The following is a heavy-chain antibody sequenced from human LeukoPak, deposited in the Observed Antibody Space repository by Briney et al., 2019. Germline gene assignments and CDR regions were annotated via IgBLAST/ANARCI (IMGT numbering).Heavy chain of an antibody. CDR3: AKPHYGDYPQDYYFDY. CDR1: GFTFSSYA. V-gene: IGHV3-23*01. J-gene: IGHJ4*02. D-gene: IGHD4-17*01. CDR2: ISGSGGST. Sequence: GGSLGLSCAASGFTFSSYAMSWVRQAPGKGLEWVSAISGSGGSTYYADSVKGRFTISRDNSKNTLYLQMNSLRAEDTAVYYCAKPHYGDYPQDYYFDYWGQGTLVTVSS.